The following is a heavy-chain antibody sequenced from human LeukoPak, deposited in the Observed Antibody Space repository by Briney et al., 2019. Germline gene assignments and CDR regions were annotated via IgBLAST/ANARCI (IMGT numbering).Heavy chain of an antibody. CDR1: GYTFTGYY. V-gene: IGHV1-2*02. CDR3: ARDLGFLEWLLYNY. Sequence: ASVKVSCKASGYTFTGYYMHWVRQAPGQGLEWMGWINPNSGGTNYAQKFQGRVTMTRDTSISTAYMELSKLRSDDTAVYYCARDLGFLEWLLYNYWGQGTLATVSP. CDR2: INPNSGGT. D-gene: IGHD3-3*01. J-gene: IGHJ4*02.